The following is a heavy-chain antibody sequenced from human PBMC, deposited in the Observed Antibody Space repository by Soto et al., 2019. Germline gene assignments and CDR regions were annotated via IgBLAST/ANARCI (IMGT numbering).Heavy chain of an antibody. J-gene: IGHJ4*02. CDR3: AKELAVWFGELRMIYFDY. D-gene: IGHD3-10*01. Sequence: EVQLLESGGGLVQPGGSLRLSCAVSGFTFSGYGMSWVRQAPGKGLEWVSDISASGESTFYADSVKGRFTISRDNSKNTRFLNMTSLRAEDTAVYYCAKELAVWFGELRMIYFDYWGQGTLVTVSS. V-gene: IGHV3-23*01. CDR2: ISASGEST. CDR1: GFTFSGYG.